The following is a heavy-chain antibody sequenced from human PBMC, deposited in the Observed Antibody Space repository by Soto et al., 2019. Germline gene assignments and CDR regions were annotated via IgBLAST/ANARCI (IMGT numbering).Heavy chain of an antibody. CDR1: GFTFSSYE. Sequence: PVGSLRLSCAASGFTFSSYEMNWVRQAPGKGLEWVSYISSSGSTIYYADSVKGRFTISRDNAKNSLYLQMNSLRAEDTAVYYCASGYYGSGSYSYYFDYWGQGTLVTVSS. V-gene: IGHV3-48*03. J-gene: IGHJ4*02. D-gene: IGHD3-10*01. CDR3: ASGYYGSGSYSYYFDY. CDR2: ISSSGSTI.